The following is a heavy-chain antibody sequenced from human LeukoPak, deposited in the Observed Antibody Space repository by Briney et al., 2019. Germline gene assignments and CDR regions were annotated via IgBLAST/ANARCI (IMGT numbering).Heavy chain of an antibody. J-gene: IGHJ5*02. V-gene: IGHV4-61*02. Sequence: SETLSLTCTVSGGSISSGSYYWSWIRQPAGKGLEWIGRIYTSGSTNYNPSLKSRVTISVDTSKNQFSLKLSSVTAADTAVYYCARDPAGGYCSGGSCYEFDPWGQGTLVTVSS. CDR1: GGSISSGSYY. CDR3: ARDPAGGYCSGGSCYEFDP. D-gene: IGHD2-15*01. CDR2: IYTSGST.